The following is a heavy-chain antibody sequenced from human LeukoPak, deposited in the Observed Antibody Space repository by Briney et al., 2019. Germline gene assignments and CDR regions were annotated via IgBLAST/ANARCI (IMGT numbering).Heavy chain of an antibody. V-gene: IGHV1-8*01. CDR3: ARQGSSTSGIDY. J-gene: IGHJ4*02. Sequence: GASVKVSCKASGYTFTSYDINWVRQATGQGLEWMGWMNPNSGNTGYAQKFQGRVTMTRNTSISTAYMELRSLRSEDTAVYYCARQGSSTSGIDYWGQGTLVTVSS. D-gene: IGHD2-2*01. CDR1: GYTFTSYD. CDR2: MNPNSGNT.